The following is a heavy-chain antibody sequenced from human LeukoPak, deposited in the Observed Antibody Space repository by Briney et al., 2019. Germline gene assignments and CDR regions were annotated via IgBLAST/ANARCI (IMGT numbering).Heavy chain of an antibody. V-gene: IGHV3-7*01. Sequence: PGGSLRLSCAASGFTFSNYWMTWVRQAPGKGLEWVANIKPDGSEKYYVGSVKGRFTISRDNAKNSLYLQMNSLKAEDTAVYYCARGVYTFDSWGQGTLVTVSS. J-gene: IGHJ4*02. CDR1: GFTFSNYW. D-gene: IGHD5/OR15-5a*01. CDR3: ARGVYTFDS. CDR2: IKPDGSEK.